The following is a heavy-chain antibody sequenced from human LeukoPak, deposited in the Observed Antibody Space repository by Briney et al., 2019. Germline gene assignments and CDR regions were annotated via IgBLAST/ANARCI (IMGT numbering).Heavy chain of an antibody. J-gene: IGHJ4*02. CDR3: ARSKDIVVVPAAYEFDY. CDR1: GYSFTSYW. Sequence: GESLKISCKGSGYSFTSYWIGWVRQMPGKGLEWMGITYPGDSDTRYSPSFQGQVTISADKSISTAYLQWSSLKASDTAMYYCARSKDIVVVPAAYEFDYWGQGTLVTVSS. D-gene: IGHD2-2*01. CDR2: TYPGDSDT. V-gene: IGHV5-51*01.